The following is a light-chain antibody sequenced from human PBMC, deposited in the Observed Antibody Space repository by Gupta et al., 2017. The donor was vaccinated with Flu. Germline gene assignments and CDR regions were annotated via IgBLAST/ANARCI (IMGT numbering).Light chain of an antibody. CDR2: GTS. Sequence: QSVLAQPPSASESPGQRFPIPRSGSSSNIGSNPVNWYQQVPGTAPKLLIYGTSERPSGVPDRFSGSKSGTSASLAISGLQSEDEADYYCAAWDDSLNGHYVFGTGTKVTVL. CDR3: AAWDDSLNGHYV. CDR1: SSNIGSNP. J-gene: IGLJ1*01. V-gene: IGLV1-44*01.